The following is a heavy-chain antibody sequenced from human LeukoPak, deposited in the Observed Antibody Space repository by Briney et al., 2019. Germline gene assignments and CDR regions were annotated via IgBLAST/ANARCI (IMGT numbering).Heavy chain of an antibody. CDR2: ISAYNGNT. J-gene: IGHJ4*02. D-gene: IGHD3-22*01. CDR3: ARDRPEIIMIVVVITSMDY. CDR1: GDAFTSYG. Sequence: ASVKVSCKASGDAFTSYGISWVRQAPGQGLECIGWISAYNGNTNYAQKLQGRVTMTTDTSTSTAYMELRSLRSDDTAVYYCARDRPEIIMIVVVITSMDYWGQGTLVTVSS. V-gene: IGHV1-18*01.